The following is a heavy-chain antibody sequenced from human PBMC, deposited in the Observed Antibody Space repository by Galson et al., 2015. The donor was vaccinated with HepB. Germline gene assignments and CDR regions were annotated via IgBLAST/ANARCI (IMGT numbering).Heavy chain of an antibody. CDR3: ARDSWSYYFDY. D-gene: IGHD2-8*02. J-gene: IGHJ4*02. CDR2: TYYRSKWYD. Sequence: CAISGDSVSSNSAAWNWIRRSPSRGLEWLGRTYYRSKWYDDYAVSVKSRITINPDTSKNQLSLQLNSVTPEDTAVYYCARDSWSYYFDYWGQGTLVTVSS. V-gene: IGHV6-1*01. CDR1: GDSVSSNSAA.